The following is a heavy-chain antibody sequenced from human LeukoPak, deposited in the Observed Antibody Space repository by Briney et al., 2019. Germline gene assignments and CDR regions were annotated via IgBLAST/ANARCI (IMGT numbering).Heavy chain of an antibody. CDR3: ARDSGFLEWLFTVDY. CDR1: GFTFSSHA. V-gene: IGHV3-30-3*01. D-gene: IGHD3-3*01. J-gene: IGHJ4*02. Sequence: GGSLRLSCAASGFTFSSHAMHWVRQAPGKGLEWVAVISYDGSNKYYADSVKGRFTISGDNSKNTLYLQMNSLRVEDTAVYYCARDSGFLEWLFTVDYWGQGTLVTVSS. CDR2: ISYDGSNK.